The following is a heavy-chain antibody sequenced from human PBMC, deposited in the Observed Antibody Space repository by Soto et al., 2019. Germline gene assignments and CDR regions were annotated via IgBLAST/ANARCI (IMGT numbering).Heavy chain of an antibody. CDR2: MQPSSGRT. CDR1: GYSFTSLD. J-gene: IGHJ4*02. CDR3: ARGVTAGVDY. Sequence: QVQLVQSGAEVREPGASVKVSCKASGYSFTSLDINWVRQTTGQGLEWMGWMQPSSGRTGYAQKFQGRVTMTRDTSINPAYMELSSLTSDYKAFYYCARGVTAGVDYWGQGTLGHRLL. D-gene: IGHD1-26*01. V-gene: IGHV1-8*01.